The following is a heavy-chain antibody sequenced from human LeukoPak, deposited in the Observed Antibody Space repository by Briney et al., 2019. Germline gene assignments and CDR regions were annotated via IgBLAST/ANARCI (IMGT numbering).Heavy chain of an antibody. D-gene: IGHD6-19*01. V-gene: IGHV4-31*03. Sequence: SQTLSLTCTVSGGSISSGGYYWSWIRQHPGKGLEWIGYIYYSGSTYYNPSLKSRVTISVDTSKNQFSLKLSSVTAADTAVYYCARDSAVGETGFDYWGQGTLVTVSS. CDR2: IYYSGST. CDR3: ARDSAVGETGFDY. J-gene: IGHJ4*02. CDR1: GGSISSGGYY.